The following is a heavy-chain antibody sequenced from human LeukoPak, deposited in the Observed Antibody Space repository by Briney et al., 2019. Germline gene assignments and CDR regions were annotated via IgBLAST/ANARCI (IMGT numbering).Heavy chain of an antibody. CDR2: INHSGST. CDR3: ASLTTADAFDI. Sequence: PSETLSLTCAVYGGSFSGYYWSWIRQPPGKGLEWIGEINHSGSTNYNPSLKSRVTISVGTSKNQFSLKLSSVTAADTAVYYCASLTTADAFDIWGQGTMVTVSS. J-gene: IGHJ3*02. D-gene: IGHD3-22*01. CDR1: GGSFSGYY. V-gene: IGHV4-34*01.